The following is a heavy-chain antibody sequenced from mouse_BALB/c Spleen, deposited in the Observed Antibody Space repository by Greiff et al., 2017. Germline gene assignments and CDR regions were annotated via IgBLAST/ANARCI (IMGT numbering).Heavy chain of an antibody. CDR3: ARRYYGSSYMFDY. Sequence: EVKLMESGAELVKPGASVKLSCTASGFNIKDTYMHWVKQRPEQGLEWIGRIDPANGNTKYDPKFQGKATITADTSSNTAYLQLSSLTSEDTAVYYCARRYYGSSYMFDYWGQGTTLTVSS. CDR1: GFNIKDTY. D-gene: IGHD1-1*01. CDR2: IDPANGNT. V-gene: IGHV14-3*02. J-gene: IGHJ2*01.